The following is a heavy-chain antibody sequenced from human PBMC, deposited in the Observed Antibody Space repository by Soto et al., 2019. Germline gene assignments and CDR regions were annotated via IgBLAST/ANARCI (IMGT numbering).Heavy chain of an antibody. J-gene: IGHJ4*02. D-gene: IGHD2-15*01. CDR1: GFTFSSYG. V-gene: IGHV3-23*01. Sequence: GGSLRLSCAASGFTFSSYGMSWVRQAPGKGLEWVSTISGGGGSTYYADSVKGRFTSSRDNSKITLYLQMTSLRAEDTAVYYCAKRVGYCSGGSCYQFDYWGQGALVTVSS. CDR2: ISGGGGST. CDR3: AKRVGYCSGGSCYQFDY.